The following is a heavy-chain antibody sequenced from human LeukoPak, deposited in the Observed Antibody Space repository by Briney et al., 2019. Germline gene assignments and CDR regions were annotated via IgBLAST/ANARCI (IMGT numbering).Heavy chain of an antibody. D-gene: IGHD6-13*01. CDR3: VKTGDASTWYPRDWFDP. CDR1: GFIFSSCA. CDR2: ISGSGDRT. Sequence: GGSLRLSCAASGFIFSSCAMSWVRQAPGKGPECVSVISGSGDRTYYADSVKGRFTISRDNSKNTLSLQMDSLRVEDAAIYYCVKTGDASTWYPRDWFDPWGQGTLVTVSS. J-gene: IGHJ5*02. V-gene: IGHV3-23*01.